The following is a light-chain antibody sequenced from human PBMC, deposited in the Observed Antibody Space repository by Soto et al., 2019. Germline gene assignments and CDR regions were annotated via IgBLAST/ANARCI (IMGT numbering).Light chain of an antibody. CDR3: SSYTSSSTPFV. CDR1: SSDVGGYNY. Sequence: QSVLTQAASVSGSPGQSITISCTGTSSDVGGYNYVSWYQQHPGKAPKLMIYDVSNRPSGVSNRFSGSKSGNTASLTISELQAEDEADYYCSSYTSSSTPFVFGTGTKVTVL. J-gene: IGLJ1*01. V-gene: IGLV2-14*01. CDR2: DVS.